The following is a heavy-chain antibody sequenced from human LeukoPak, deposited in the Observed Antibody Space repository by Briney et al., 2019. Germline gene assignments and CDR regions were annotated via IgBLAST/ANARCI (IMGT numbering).Heavy chain of an antibody. V-gene: IGHV4-38-2*02. CDR3: ALGGAVAGILPGSTPRNNWFDP. CDR2: INHSGST. D-gene: IGHD6-19*01. J-gene: IGHJ5*02. Sequence: NPSETLSLICTVSGYSISSGYYWGWIRQPPGKGLEWIGEINHSGSTNYNPSLKSRVTISVDTSKNQFSLKLSSVTAADTAVYYCALGGAVAGILPGSTPRNNWFDPWGQGTLVTVSS. CDR1: GYSISSGYY.